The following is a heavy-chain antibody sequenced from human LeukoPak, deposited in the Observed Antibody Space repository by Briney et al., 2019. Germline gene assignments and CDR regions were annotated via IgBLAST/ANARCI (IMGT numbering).Heavy chain of an antibody. Sequence: PGWSLRLSCAASGFTFSDYYMSWIRQAAGKGLEWVSYISGSSSFTKYADSVKGRFTISRDNAKNSLYLQMSSLRAEDTAVYYCARWFGSGSYYGYWGQGTLVTVSS. CDR2: ISGSSSFT. V-gene: IGHV3-11*03. J-gene: IGHJ4*02. CDR3: ARWFGSGSYYGY. CDR1: GFTFSDYY. D-gene: IGHD3-10*01.